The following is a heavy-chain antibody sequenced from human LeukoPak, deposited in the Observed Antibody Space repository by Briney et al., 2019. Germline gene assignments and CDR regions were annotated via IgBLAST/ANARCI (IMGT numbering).Heavy chain of an antibody. Sequence: SVKVSCKASGYTFTSYDFNWVRQAPGQGLEWMGGIIPIFGTANYAQKFQGRVTITADESTSTAYMELSSLRSEDTAVYYCARAVQDGGSYSLYFFDYWGQGTLVTVSS. D-gene: IGHD1-26*01. CDR2: IIPIFGTA. V-gene: IGHV1-69*13. CDR3: ARAVQDGGSYSLYFFDY. CDR1: GYTFTSYD. J-gene: IGHJ4*02.